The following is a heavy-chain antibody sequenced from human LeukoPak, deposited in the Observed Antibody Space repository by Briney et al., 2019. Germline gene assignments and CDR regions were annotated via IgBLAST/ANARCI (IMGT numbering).Heavy chain of an antibody. CDR1: GFTFSSYA. V-gene: IGHV3-30-3*01. D-gene: IGHD3-9*01. CDR2: ISYDGSNK. J-gene: IGHJ4*02. CDR3: ARDPYDILTGYKAGYFDY. Sequence: GGSLRLSCAASGFTFSSYAMHWVRQAPGKGLEWVAVISYDGSNKYYADSVKGRFTISRDNSKNTLYLQMNSLRAEDTAVYYCARDPYDILTGYKAGYFDYWGQGTLVTVSS.